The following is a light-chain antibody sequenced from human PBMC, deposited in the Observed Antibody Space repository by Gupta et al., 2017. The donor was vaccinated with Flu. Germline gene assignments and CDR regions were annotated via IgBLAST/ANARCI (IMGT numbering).Light chain of an antibody. J-gene: IGKJ1*01. Sequence: DIQMTQSPSTLSASVGDRVTITCRASQSISSQLAWYQQQPGKAPNLLIYKASTVQSGVPSRFSGGGSGTEFTLTISSLQPDDFATYYCQHEDISPWTFGQGTKVEIK. CDR3: QHEDISPWT. CDR2: KAS. V-gene: IGKV1-5*03. CDR1: QSISSQ.